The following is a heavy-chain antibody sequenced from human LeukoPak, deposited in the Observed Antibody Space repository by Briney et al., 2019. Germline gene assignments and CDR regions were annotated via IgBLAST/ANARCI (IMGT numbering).Heavy chain of an antibody. CDR1: GGTFSSYA. Sequence: SVKVSCKASGGTFSSYAISWVRQAPGQGLEWMGGIIPIFGTANYAQKFQGRVTITADKSTSTAYMELSSLRSEDTAVYYCARDEPGVGDSSGYQYNYWGQGTLVTVSS. D-gene: IGHD3-22*01. J-gene: IGHJ4*02. V-gene: IGHV1-69*06. CDR2: IIPIFGTA. CDR3: ARDEPGVGDSSGYQYNY.